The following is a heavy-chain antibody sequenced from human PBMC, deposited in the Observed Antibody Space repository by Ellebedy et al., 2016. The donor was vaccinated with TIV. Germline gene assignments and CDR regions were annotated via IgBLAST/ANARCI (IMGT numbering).Heavy chain of an antibody. D-gene: IGHD2/OR15-2a*01. Sequence: MPGGSLRLSCSVSGGSSSNYYWSWIRQPAGKGLEWIGRIHTTGSTNYNPSLQSRVTMSIDTSKNQFSLSLTSVTAADTAVYYCATAPLGFLWGGLGAFDVWGQGAMVTVSS. CDR2: IHTTGST. CDR3: ATAPLGFLWGGLGAFDV. V-gene: IGHV4-4*07. CDR1: GGSSSNYY. J-gene: IGHJ3*01.